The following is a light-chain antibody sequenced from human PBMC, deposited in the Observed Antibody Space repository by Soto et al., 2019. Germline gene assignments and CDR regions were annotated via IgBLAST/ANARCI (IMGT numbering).Light chain of an antibody. V-gene: IGKV1-5*01. CDR2: DAS. Sequence: DTQMTQSPSSLSAAVGDRVTITCRASEIISSWLAWYQQKPGKAPKLLIYDASTLENGVPLRFIGSESGTEFTLTISGLQPDDFATYYCQQYNTYPWTFGQGTKVEVK. CDR3: QQYNTYPWT. CDR1: EIISSW. J-gene: IGKJ1*01.